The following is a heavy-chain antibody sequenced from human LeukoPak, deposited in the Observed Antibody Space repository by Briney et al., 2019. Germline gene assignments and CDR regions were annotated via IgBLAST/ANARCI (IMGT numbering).Heavy chain of an antibody. Sequence: SETLSLTCTVSGGSISSGSYYWSWIRQPAGKGLEWIGRIYTSGSTNYNPSLKSRVTISVDTSKNQFSLKLSSVTAADTAVYYCAREEVVVVVALPWFDPWGQGTLVTVSS. V-gene: IGHV4-61*02. J-gene: IGHJ5*02. CDR1: GGSISSGSYY. CDR2: IYTSGST. CDR3: AREEVVVVVALPWFDP. D-gene: IGHD2-15*01.